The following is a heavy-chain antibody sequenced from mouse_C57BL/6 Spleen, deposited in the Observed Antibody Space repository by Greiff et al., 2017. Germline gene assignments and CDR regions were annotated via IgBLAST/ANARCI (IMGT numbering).Heavy chain of an antibody. CDR3: ARRGVYYYGSSYPCCGY. V-gene: IGHV1-9*01. D-gene: IGHD1-1*01. J-gene: IGHJ2*01. CDR2: ILPGSGST. CDR1: GYTFTGYW. Sequence: VQLQESGAELMKPGASVKLSCKATGYTFTGYWIEWVKQRPGHGLEWIGEILPGSGSTNYNEKFKGKATFTADTSSNTAYMQLSSLTTEDSAIYYGARRGVYYYGSSYPCCGYWGQGTTLTVSS.